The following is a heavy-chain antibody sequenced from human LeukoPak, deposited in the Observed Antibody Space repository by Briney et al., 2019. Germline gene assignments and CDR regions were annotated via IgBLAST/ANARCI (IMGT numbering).Heavy chain of an antibody. CDR1: GYSISSSSYY. D-gene: IGHD3-10*01. CDR3: ARIIYTLPDAFDI. Sequence: SETLSLTCTVSGYSISSSSYYWGWIRQPPGKGLEWIGYMYHNGSTYYNPSLKSRVTISGDRSRNQFSLKLSSVTAADTAVYYCARIIYTLPDAFDIWGQGTMVTVSS. J-gene: IGHJ3*02. CDR2: MYHNGST. V-gene: IGHV4-39*07.